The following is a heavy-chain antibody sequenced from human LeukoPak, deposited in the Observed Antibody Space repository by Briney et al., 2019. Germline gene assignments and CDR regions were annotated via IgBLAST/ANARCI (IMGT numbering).Heavy chain of an antibody. CDR3: ARVIPGVRGRRYYMDV. V-gene: IGHV4-34*01. J-gene: IGHJ6*03. Sequence: SETLSLTCTVSGGFISSYYWSWIRQPPGKGLEWIGEINHSGSTNYNPSLKSRVTISVDTSKNQFSLKLSSVTAADTAVYYCARVIPGVRGRRYYMDVWGKGTTVTVSS. CDR1: GGFISSYY. D-gene: IGHD3-10*01. CDR2: INHSGST.